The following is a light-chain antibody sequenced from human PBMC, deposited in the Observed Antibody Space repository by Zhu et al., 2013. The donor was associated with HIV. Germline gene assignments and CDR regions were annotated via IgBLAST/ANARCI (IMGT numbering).Light chain of an antibody. V-gene: IGKV1-39*01. CDR2: SAS. J-gene: IGKJ1*01. Sequence: DIQVTQSPPSLSAFVGDRVTITCRTNLGIRTFLNWYQHKPGKPPRLLISSASSLRTGVPSRFSGGGSGTEFTLTISSLQPEDIATYYCQQSYTTPTWTFGPGTRVDI. CDR3: QQSYTTPTWT. CDR1: LGIRTF.